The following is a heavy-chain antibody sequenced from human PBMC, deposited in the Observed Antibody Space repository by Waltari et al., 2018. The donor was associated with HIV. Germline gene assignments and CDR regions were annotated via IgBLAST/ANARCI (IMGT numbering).Heavy chain of an antibody. Sequence: VHLVESGVRVLQPGWSLMHSCVASGLSFRSYCIPWVRSVPGKGLGWVAVVQSDVRSDHYAESVRGRFSISRDNSKNTVYMQMTSLRVDDTAVYYCARDRIVGTNIEGAYHYGLDVWGQGTSVTVSS. D-gene: IGHD1-26*01. V-gene: IGHV3-33*01. CDR1: GLSFRSYC. J-gene: IGHJ6*02. CDR3: ARDRIVGTNIEGAYHYGLDV. CDR2: VQSDVRSD.